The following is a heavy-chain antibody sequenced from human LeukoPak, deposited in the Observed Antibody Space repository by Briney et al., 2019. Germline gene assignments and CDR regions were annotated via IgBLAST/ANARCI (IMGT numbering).Heavy chain of an antibody. CDR1: GFTFSSYS. D-gene: IGHD6-13*01. CDR2: ITRSSNYI. V-gene: IGHV3-21*01. Sequence: PGGSLRLSCVASGFTFSSYSMNWVRQAPGKGLEWVSSITRSSNYIYYADSVKGRFTISRDNAKNSLYLQMNSLRAEDTAVYYCARDRSIAAVPGGGSTDYMDVWGKGTTVTVSS. J-gene: IGHJ6*03. CDR3: ARDRSIAAVPGGGSTDYMDV.